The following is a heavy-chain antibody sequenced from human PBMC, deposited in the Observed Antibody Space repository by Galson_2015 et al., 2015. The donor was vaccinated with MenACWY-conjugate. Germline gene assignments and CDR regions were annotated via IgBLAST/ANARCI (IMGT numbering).Heavy chain of an antibody. CDR2: IYSDALGATT. J-gene: IGHJ4*02. CDR3: AREGRHVGSYSDLDY. CDR1: GFSVSSNF. V-gene: IGHV3-53*01. Sequence: SLRLSCAASGFSVSSNFMTWVRQAPGKGLEWVSVIYSDALGATTHYSDSVKRRFTSSRDNSKNTLYLQMNSLRVEDTAVYYCAREGRHVGSYSDLDYWGQGTLVTVSS. D-gene: IGHD1-26*01.